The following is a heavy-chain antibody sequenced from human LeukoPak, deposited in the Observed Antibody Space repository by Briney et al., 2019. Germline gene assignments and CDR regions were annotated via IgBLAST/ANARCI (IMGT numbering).Heavy chain of an antibody. CDR1: GGSFSSYY. V-gene: IGHV4-34*01. CDR2: INHSGST. CDR3: ARYLLGYCSSTSCSHYAFDI. J-gene: IGHJ3*02. D-gene: IGHD2-2*01. Sequence: PSETLSLTCAVYGGSFSSYYWSWIRQPPGKGLEWIGEINHSGSTNHNPSLKSRVTISVDTSKNQFSLKLSSVTAADTAVYYCARYLLGYCSSTSCSHYAFDIWGPGTMVTVSS.